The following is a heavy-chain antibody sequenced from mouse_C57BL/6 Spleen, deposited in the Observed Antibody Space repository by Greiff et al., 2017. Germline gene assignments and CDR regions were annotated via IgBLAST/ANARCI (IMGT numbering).Heavy chain of an antibody. CDR3: ARRGYGALDY. CDR1: GYAFSSSW. Sequence: VQRVESGPELVKPGASVKISCKASGYAFSSSWMNWVKQRPGKGLEWIGRIYPGDGDTNYNGKFKGKATLTADKSSSTAYMQLSSLTSEDSAVYFCARRGYGALDYWGQGTTLTVAS. D-gene: IGHD1-1*02. J-gene: IGHJ2*01. V-gene: IGHV1-82*01. CDR2: IYPGDGDT.